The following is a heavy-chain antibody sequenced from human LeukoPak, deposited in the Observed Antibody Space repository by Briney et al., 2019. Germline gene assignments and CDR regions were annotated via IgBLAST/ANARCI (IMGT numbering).Heavy chain of an antibody. CDR2: IWYDGSDK. Sequence: GRSLRLSCAASGFRFGNYGMHWVRQAPGKGLGWVAIIWYDGSDKYYSDSVKGRFTISRDNSKNTLYLQMNSLRAEDTAVYFCARGPRGTSGWYFDYWGQGTLVTVSS. J-gene: IGHJ4*02. CDR1: GFRFGNYG. CDR3: ARGPRGTSGWYFDY. D-gene: IGHD6-19*01. V-gene: IGHV3-33*01.